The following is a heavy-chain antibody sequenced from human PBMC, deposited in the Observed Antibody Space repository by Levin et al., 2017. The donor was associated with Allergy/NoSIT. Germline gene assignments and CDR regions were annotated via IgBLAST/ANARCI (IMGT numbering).Heavy chain of an antibody. D-gene: IGHD3-10*01. Sequence: SVKVSCKASGGTFSSYAISWVRQAPGQGLEWMGGIIPIFGTANYAQKFQGRVTITADESTSTAYMELSSLRSEDTAVYYCAREVLWFGVPGWFDPWGQGTLVTVSS. CDR3: AREVLWFGVPGWFDP. CDR2: IIPIFGTA. CDR1: GGTFSSYA. V-gene: IGHV1-69*13. J-gene: IGHJ5*02.